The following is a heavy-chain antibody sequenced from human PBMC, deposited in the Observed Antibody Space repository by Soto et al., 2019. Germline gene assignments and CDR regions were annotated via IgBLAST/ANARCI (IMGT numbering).Heavy chain of an antibody. Sequence: QVQLVQSGAEVKKPGSSVKVSCKASGGTFSSYTISWVRQAPGQGLEWMGRIIPIIGLANYAQKFQGRVTITADKTTSTAYKELSSLRSEDTAVYYCARRPIFVSNYVSNYYYYMAVWGKGTTVTVSS. V-gene: IGHV1-69*02. CDR3: ARRPIFVSNYVSNYYYYMAV. J-gene: IGHJ6*03. CDR2: IIPIIGLA. D-gene: IGHD4-4*01. CDR1: GGTFSSYT.